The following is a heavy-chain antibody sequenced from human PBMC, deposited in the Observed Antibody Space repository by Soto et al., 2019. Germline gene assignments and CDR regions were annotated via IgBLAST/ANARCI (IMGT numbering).Heavy chain of an antibody. CDR2: LNVDGSST. Sequence: DVQLVESGGGLVQPGGSLRLSCAASGFTFSTSWMHWVRQVPGKGTVWVSRLNVDGSSTKSADYVQGRFTISRDNAKNTLYLQMNNLRAEDSAVYYCVRSETGYFRAWGQGTLVTVSS. D-gene: IGHD3-9*01. CDR1: GFTFSTSW. J-gene: IGHJ5*02. CDR3: VRSETGYFRA. V-gene: IGHV3-74*01.